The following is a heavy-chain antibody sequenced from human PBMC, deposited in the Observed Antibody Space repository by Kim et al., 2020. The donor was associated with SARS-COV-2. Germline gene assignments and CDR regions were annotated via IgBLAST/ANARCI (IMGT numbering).Heavy chain of an antibody. Sequence: ASVKVSCKASGYTFTSYAMNWVRQAPGQGLEWMGWINTNTGNPTYAQGFTGRFVFSLDTSVSTAYLQISSLKAEDTAVYYCARDFRPIRYYDSSGEIDYGGQGTLVSVSS. J-gene: IGHJ4*02. V-gene: IGHV7-4-1*02. CDR1: GYTFTSYA. D-gene: IGHD3-22*01. CDR2: INTNTGNP. CDR3: ARDFRPIRYYDSSGEIDY.